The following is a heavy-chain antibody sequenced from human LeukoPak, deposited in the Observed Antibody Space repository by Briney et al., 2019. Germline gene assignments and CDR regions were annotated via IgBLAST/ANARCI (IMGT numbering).Heavy chain of an antibody. CDR1: GGSISSYY. CDR3: ARGEQQPVYWYFDL. D-gene: IGHD6-13*01. J-gene: IGHJ2*01. Sequence: SETLSPTCTVSGGSISSYYWSWIRQPPGKGLEWIGYINYSGSTNYNPSLKSRVTISVDTSKNQFSLKLSSVTAADTDVYYCARGEQQPVYWYFDLWGRGTLVTVSS. CDR2: INYSGST. V-gene: IGHV4-59*01.